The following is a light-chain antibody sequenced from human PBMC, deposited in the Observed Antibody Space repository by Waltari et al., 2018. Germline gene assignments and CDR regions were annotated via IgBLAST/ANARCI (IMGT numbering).Light chain of an antibody. CDR1: QSVSRY. J-gene: IGKJ1*01. CDR3: QQHVRLPAT. CDR2: GAS. V-gene: IGKV3-20*01. Sequence: EIVLTQSPGTLSLSPGDRATLSCRASQSVSRYLDWYQQKPGQAPRLRIYGASSRATGIPDRFSGSEYETDFSLTISRLEPEDFAVYYCQQHVRLPATFGQGTKVEIK.